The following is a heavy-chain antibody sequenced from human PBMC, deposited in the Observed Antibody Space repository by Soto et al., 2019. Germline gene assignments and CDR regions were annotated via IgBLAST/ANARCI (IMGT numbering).Heavy chain of an antibody. J-gene: IGHJ5*02. CDR1: GGSISSGGYY. CDR2: IYYSGST. D-gene: IGHD1-26*01. CDR3: ARAFRSDFYYVNWFDP. V-gene: IGHV4-31*03. Sequence: PSETLSLTCTVSGGSISSGGYYWSWIRQHPGKGLEWIGYIYYSGSTYYNPSLKSRVTISVDTSKNQFSLKLSSVTAADTAVYYCARAFRSDFYYVNWFDPWGQGTLVTVSS.